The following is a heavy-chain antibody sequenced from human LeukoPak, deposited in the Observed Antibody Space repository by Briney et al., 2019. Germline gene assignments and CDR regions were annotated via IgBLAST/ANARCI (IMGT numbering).Heavy chain of an antibody. CDR1: GGSISSGSYY. J-gene: IGHJ6*02. D-gene: IGHD3-22*01. Sequence: PSQTLSLTCTVSGGSISSGSYYWSWIRQPPGKGLECIGRIYTSGSTNYNPSLKSRVTISVDTSKNQFSLKLSSVTAADTAVYYCAREVGTMIVVDNYGMDVWGQGTTVTVSS. V-gene: IGHV4-61*02. CDR2: IYTSGST. CDR3: AREVGTMIVVDNYGMDV.